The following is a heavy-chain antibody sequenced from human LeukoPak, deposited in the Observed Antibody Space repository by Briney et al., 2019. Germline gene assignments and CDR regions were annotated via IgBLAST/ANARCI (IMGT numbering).Heavy chain of an antibody. CDR1: GGSISSYY. CDR2: IYYSGST. D-gene: IGHD5-18*01. Sequence: KPSETLSLTCTVSGGSISSYYWSWIRQPPGKGLEWIGYIYYSGSTNYNPSLKSRVTISVDTSMNQFSLKLSSVTAADTAVYYCARDLGYSYGYSNGWTYYYGMDVWGQGTTVTVSS. CDR3: ARDLGYSYGYSNGWTYYYGMDV. J-gene: IGHJ6*02. V-gene: IGHV4-59*01.